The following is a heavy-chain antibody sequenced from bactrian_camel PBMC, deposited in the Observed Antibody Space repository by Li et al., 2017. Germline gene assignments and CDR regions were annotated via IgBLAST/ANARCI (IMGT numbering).Heavy chain of an antibody. D-gene: IGHD3*01. CDR2: IDSDGRT. J-gene: IGHJ4*01. Sequence: VQLVESGGGSVQAGESLRLSCVVSGYRYSTYCMGWFRQVPGSEREPLASIDSDGRTSVADSVKGRFILSRDNAKNVFYLQMNNLKPEDTAMYYCAADPTGLDCYSGSPFIGQGTQVTVS. V-gene: IGHV3S53*01. CDR1: GYRYSTYC.